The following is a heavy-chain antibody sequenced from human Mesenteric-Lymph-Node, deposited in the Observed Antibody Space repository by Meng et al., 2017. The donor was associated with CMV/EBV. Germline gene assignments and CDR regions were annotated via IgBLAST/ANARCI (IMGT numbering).Heavy chain of an antibody. J-gene: IGHJ3*02. D-gene: IGHD3-22*01. CDR1: GFNFNGYA. CDR3: ARDHYYDSSGYPPEAFDI. V-gene: IGHV3-21*01. Sequence: GGSLRLSCAASGFNFNGYAMHWVRQAPGKGLEWVSSISSSSSYIYYADSVKGRFTISRDNAKNSLYLQMNSLRAEDTAVYYCARDHYYDSSGYPPEAFDIWGQGTMVTVSS. CDR2: ISSSSSYI.